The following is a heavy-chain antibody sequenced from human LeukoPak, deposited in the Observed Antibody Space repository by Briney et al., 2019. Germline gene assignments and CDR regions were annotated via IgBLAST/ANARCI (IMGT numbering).Heavy chain of an antibody. J-gene: IGHJ4*02. V-gene: IGHV4-4*07. CDR2: IYTSGST. Sequence: SETLSLTCTASGGSISSYYWSWIRQPAGKGLEWIGRIYTSGSTNYNPSLKSRVTMSVDTSKNQFSLKLSSVTAADTAVYYCARELNGGNSVIHLWDYWGQGTLVTVSS. CDR1: GGSISSYY. CDR3: ARELNGGNSVIHLWDY. D-gene: IGHD4-23*01.